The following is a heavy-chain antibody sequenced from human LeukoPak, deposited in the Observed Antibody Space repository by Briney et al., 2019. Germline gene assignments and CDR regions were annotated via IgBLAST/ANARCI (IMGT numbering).Heavy chain of an antibody. Sequence: ASVKVSCKASGYIFTSYGIIWVRQAPGQGLQWMGWISAHNGNTNYAQKLQGRVTMTRNTSISTAYMELSSLRSEDTAVYYCARGLGTEGYCSGGSCYEDNWFDPWGQGTLATVSS. V-gene: IGHV1-18*01. CDR1: GYIFTSYG. J-gene: IGHJ5*02. CDR3: ARGLGTEGYCSGGSCYEDNWFDP. D-gene: IGHD2-15*01. CDR2: ISAHNGNT.